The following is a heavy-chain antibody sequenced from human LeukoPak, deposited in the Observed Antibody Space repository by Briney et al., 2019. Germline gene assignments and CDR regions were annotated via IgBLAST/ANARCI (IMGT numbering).Heavy chain of an antibody. CDR2: IRYDGSNK. CDR1: GFTFSSYG. D-gene: IGHD3-16*01. Sequence: QPGGSLRLSCAASGFTFSSYGMHWVRQAPGKGLEWVAFIRYDGSNKYYADSVKGRFTISRDNSKNTLYLQMNSLRPEDTAVYYCAKEGGTQYYNYYYMDVWGKGTTVTISS. V-gene: IGHV3-30*02. CDR3: AKEGGTQYYNYYYMDV. J-gene: IGHJ6*03.